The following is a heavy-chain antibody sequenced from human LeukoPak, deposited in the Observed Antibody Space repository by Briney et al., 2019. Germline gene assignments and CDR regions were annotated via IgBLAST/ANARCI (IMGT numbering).Heavy chain of an antibody. CDR1: GGSISSYY. CDR3: ARKGWHGRRGYFDY. V-gene: IGHV4-59*12. CDR2: IYYSGST. D-gene: IGHD2-15*01. Sequence: PSETLSLTCTVSGGSISSYYWSWIRQPPGKGLDWIGYIYYSGSTNYNPSLKSRVTISVDTSKNQFSLKLSSVTAADTAVYYCARKGWHGRRGYFDYWGQGTLVTVSS. J-gene: IGHJ4*02.